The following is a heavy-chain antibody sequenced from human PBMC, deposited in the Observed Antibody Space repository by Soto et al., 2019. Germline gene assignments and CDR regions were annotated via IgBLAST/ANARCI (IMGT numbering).Heavy chain of an antibody. CDR2: INPSGGST. J-gene: IGHJ5*02. CDR3: ARDLGYRNWFDP. V-gene: IGHV1-46*03. CDR1: GYTFTSYY. D-gene: IGHD5-12*01. Sequence: QVQLVQSGAEVKKPGASVKVSCKASGYTFTSYYMHWVRQAPGQGLEWMGIINPSGGSTSYAQKFQGRVTMTGDTSTSTVYMELSSLRAEDTAVYYCARDLGYRNWFDPWGQGTLVTVSS.